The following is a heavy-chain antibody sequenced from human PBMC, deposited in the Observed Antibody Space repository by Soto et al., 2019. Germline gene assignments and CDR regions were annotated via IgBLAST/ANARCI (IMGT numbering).Heavy chain of an antibody. CDR2: IYYSGST. CDR3: ARHGSSGYYLSPRPFYYYGMDV. J-gene: IGHJ6*02. CDR1: GGSISSYY. D-gene: IGHD3-22*01. V-gene: IGHV4-59*08. Sequence: QVQLQESGPGLVKPSETLSLTCTVSGGSISSYYWSWIRQPPGKGLEWIGYIYYSGSTNYNPSLKSRVTISVDTSKNQFSLKLSSVTAADTAVYYCARHGSSGYYLSPRPFYYYGMDVWGQGTTVTVSS.